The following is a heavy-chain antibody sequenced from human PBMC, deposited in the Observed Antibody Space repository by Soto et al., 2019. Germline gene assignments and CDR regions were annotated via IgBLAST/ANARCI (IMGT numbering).Heavy chain of an antibody. J-gene: IGHJ3*02. CDR2: IIPILGIA. D-gene: IGHD3-16*02. CDR1: GGTFSSYT. V-gene: IGHV1-69*08. CDR3: ARDNMITVGGVIVNDAFDI. Sequence: QVQLVQSGAEVKKPGSSVKVSCKASGGTFSSYTISWVRQAPGQGLEWMGRIIPILGIANYAQKFQGRVTITADKSTSTAYMELSSLRSEDTAVYYCARDNMITVGGVIVNDAFDIWGQGTMVTVSS.